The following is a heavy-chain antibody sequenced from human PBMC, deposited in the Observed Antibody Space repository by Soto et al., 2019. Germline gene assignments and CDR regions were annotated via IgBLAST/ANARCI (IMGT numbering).Heavy chain of an antibody. V-gene: IGHV4-31*03. J-gene: IGHJ6*02. Sequence: QVQLQESGPGLVKPSQTLSLTCRVSGGSITSGGYYWSWIRQHPGKGLEWIGYIHYSGSTYYHPSPKSRVTISIDTSMTQFSLNLNSVTAADTAVYYCARFTGMVNSYHYYGMDVWGQGTTVTVSS. CDR1: GGSITSGGYY. CDR2: IHYSGST. CDR3: ARFTGMVNSYHYYGMDV. D-gene: IGHD5-18*01.